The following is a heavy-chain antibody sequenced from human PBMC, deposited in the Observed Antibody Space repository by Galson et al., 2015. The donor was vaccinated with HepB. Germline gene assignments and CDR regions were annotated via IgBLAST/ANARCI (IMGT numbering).Heavy chain of an antibody. V-gene: IGHV3-73*01. CDR2: IRSERNSHAT. CDR3: TRRSLGMSTVWLDL. D-gene: IGHD1-1*01. CDR1: GFMFSGSA. Sequence: SLRLSCAASGFMFSGSAIHWVRQASGKGLEWIGRIRSERNSHATSYGQSVQGRITMSSDDSEHTAHLQMNSLKTGDMAVYYCTRRSLGMSTVWLDLWGQGTLVTVSS. J-gene: IGHJ5*02.